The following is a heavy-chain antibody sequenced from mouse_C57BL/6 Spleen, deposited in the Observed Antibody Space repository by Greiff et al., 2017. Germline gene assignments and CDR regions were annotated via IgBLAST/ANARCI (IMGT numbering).Heavy chain of an antibody. D-gene: IGHD1-1*02. J-gene: IGHJ4*01. Sequence: QVQLQQPGAELVKPGASVKMSCKASGYTFTSYWITCVKQRPGQGLEWIGDIYPGSGSTNYNVKFKSKATLTVDTSSSTAYMQLSSLTSEDSAVYYCARGVGSYYAMDYWGQGTSVTVSS. CDR3: ARGVGSYYAMDY. CDR2: IYPGSGST. CDR1: GYTFTSYW. V-gene: IGHV1-55*01.